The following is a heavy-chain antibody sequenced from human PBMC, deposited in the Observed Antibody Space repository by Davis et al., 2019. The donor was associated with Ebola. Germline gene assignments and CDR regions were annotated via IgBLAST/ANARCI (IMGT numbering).Heavy chain of an antibody. J-gene: IGHJ4*02. CDR3: AKHGRDYDY. Sequence: GGSLRLSCAASGFIFSHHWMSWVRQAPGTGLEWVANIKEDGGESYYVDSVRGRFTISRDNAKSSLYLQMNSLRTEDTAIYFCAKHGRDYDYWGQGALVTVSS. CDR1: GFIFSHHW. D-gene: IGHD1-26*01. CDR2: IKEDGGES. V-gene: IGHV3-7*01.